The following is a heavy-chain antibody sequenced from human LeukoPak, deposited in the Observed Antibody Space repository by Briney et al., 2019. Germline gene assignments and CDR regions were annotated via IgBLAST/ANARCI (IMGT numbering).Heavy chain of an antibody. CDR1: GFIFSSYA. J-gene: IGHJ4*02. D-gene: IGHD5-18*01. CDR2: IWYDGSNK. Sequence: GRSLRLSCAASGFIFSSYAMHWVRQAPGKGPEWVAIIWYDGSNKYYAESVEGRFTISRDNSKNTLYLQMNSLRAEDTAVYSCARGLGYSYGYGIDYWGQGTLVIASS. CDR3: ARGLGYSYGYGIDY. V-gene: IGHV3-33*01.